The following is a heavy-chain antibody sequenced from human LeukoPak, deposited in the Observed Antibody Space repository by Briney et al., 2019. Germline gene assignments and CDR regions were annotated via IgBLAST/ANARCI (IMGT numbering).Heavy chain of an antibody. CDR3: AREGNSSGWYLGAFDI. CDR2: IKQDGSEN. V-gene: IGHV3-7*01. CDR1: GFTFSSYW. J-gene: IGHJ3*02. D-gene: IGHD6-19*01. Sequence: PGGSLRLSCAASGFTFSSYWMSWVRQAPGKGLEWVATIKQDGSENHYVGSVKGRFTISRDNAKSSLYLQMNSLRAEDTAVYYCAREGNSSGWYLGAFDIWGQGTMVTVSS.